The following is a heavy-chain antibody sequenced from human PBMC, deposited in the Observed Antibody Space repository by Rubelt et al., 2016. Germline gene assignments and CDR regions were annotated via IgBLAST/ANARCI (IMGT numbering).Heavy chain of an antibody. Sequence: QVQLQESGPGLVKPSETLSLTCTVSGDSISTYSWNWLRQSPGKGLEWIGRIYDTGRTDYNPSLKSRVTISVDRSKNQLSLMVSSVTAADTAIYYWAGRVVERGAIGADNWLDPWGKGTLVTVSS. V-gene: IGHV4-59*12. CDR2: IYDTGRT. CDR3: AGRVVERGAIGADNWLDP. D-gene: IGHD5-24*01. CDR1: GDSISTYS. J-gene: IGHJ5*02.